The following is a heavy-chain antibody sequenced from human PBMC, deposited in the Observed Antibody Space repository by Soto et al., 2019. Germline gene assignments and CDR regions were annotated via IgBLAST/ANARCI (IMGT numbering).Heavy chain of an antibody. D-gene: IGHD2-2*01. CDR1: GFTFSSYE. CDR3: ARTTFECRSISCRNYYYGLDV. J-gene: IGHJ6*02. CDR2: ISSSGSTI. Sequence: PGGSLRLSCAASGFTFSSYEMNWVRQAPGKGLEWVSYISSSGSTIYYADSVKGRFTISRDNAKNSLYLQMNSLRAEDTAVYYCARTTFECRSISCRNYYYGLDVWGQGTTVTVSS. V-gene: IGHV3-48*03.